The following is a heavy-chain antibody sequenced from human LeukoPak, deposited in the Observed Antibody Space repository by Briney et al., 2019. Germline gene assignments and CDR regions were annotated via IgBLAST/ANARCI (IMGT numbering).Heavy chain of an antibody. V-gene: IGHV3-11*06. CDR2: ISSSSSYT. Sequence: GGSLRLSCAASGFTFSDYYMSWIRQAPGKGLEWVSYISSSSSYTNCADSVKGRFTISRDNAKNSLYLQMNSLRAEDTAVYYCARASGGIYDPWGQGTLVTVSS. CDR1: GFTFSDYY. D-gene: IGHD2-15*01. CDR3: ARASGGIYDP. J-gene: IGHJ5*02.